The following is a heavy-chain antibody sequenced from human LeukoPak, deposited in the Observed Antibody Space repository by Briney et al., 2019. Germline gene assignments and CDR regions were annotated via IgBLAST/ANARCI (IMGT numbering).Heavy chain of an antibody. V-gene: IGHV4-59*08. CDR1: AGSVSSYY. Sequence: PSETLSLTCSVSAGSVSSYYWSWIRQPPGKGLEWIGYIYYRGSTDYNPSLKSRVTLPVDTSKNQFSLKLSSFTTARTAVYYCATVDTTMGKDSWGQGTLVTVSS. D-gene: IGHD5-18*01. CDR2: IYYRGST. J-gene: IGHJ4*02. CDR3: ATVDTTMGKDS.